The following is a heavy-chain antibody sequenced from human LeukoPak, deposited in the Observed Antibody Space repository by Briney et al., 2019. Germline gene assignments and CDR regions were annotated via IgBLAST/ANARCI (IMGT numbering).Heavy chain of an antibody. J-gene: IGHJ4*02. CDR2: ISYDGSNK. CDR3: ARDRGSSGLFDY. Sequence: SGGSLRLSCAASGFTFSSYGMHGVRQAPGKGLEGVAVISYDGSNKYYADSVKGRFTISKDNSKNTLYLQMNSLRAEDTAVYYCARDRGSSGLFDYWGPGTLVTVSS. V-gene: IGHV3-30*03. CDR1: GFTFSSYG. D-gene: IGHD6-19*01.